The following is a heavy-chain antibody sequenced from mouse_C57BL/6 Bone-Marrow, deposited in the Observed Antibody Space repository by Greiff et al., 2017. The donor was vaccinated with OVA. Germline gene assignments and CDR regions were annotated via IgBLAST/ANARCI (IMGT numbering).Heavy chain of an antibody. CDR2: INPYNGGT. Sequence: EVKLVESGPVLVKPGASVKMSCKASGYTFTDYYMNWVKQSHGKSLEWIGVINPYNGGTRYKQKFKGRATLHVDKASRTAYMELNSLTSEDSAVYYCASCGGYAMDYWGQGTSVTVSA. V-gene: IGHV1-19*01. J-gene: IGHJ4*01. CDR3: ASCGGYAMDY. CDR1: GYTFTDYY.